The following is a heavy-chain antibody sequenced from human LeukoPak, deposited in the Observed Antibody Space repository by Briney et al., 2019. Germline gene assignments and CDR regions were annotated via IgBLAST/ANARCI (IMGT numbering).Heavy chain of an antibody. CDR2: IYYSGST. D-gene: IGHD3-10*01. CDR1: GGSISSGDYY. Sequence: SETLSLTCTVSGGSISSGDYYWSWIRQPPGKGLEWIGYIYYSGSTYYNPSLKSRVTMSVDTSKNQFSLKLRSVTAADTTVYYCARVGWGMSPPFDIWGQGTMVTVSS. V-gene: IGHV4-30-4*01. CDR3: ARVGWGMSPPFDI. J-gene: IGHJ3*02.